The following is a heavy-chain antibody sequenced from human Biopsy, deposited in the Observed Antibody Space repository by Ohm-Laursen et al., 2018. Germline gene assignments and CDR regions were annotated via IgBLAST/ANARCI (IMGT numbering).Heavy chain of an antibody. CDR1: GGSFTGHY. J-gene: IGHJ1*01. CDR3: ARGSNEYGGLYFPH. D-gene: IGHD4-23*01. Sequence: GTLSLTCTVSGGSFTGHYWTWIRQPPGKGLEWIGHISHTGYTSYKSSLKSRVTISLDTSRKHFSLRLTSLAAADTAVYYCARGSNEYGGLYFPHWGQEILVTVSS. CDR2: ISHTGYT. V-gene: IGHV4-59*11.